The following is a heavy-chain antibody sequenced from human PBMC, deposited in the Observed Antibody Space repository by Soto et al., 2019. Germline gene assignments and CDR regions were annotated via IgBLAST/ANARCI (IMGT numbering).Heavy chain of an antibody. CDR2: ISSNGGST. J-gene: IGHJ1*01. V-gene: IGHV3-64*01. CDR3: ARDRYPSYGDYRPEYFQH. D-gene: IGHD4-17*01. Sequence: GGSLRLSCVASGFTFSSYAMHWVRQAPGKGLEYVSAISSNGGSTYYANSVKGRFTISRDNSKKTLYLQMGSLRAEDMAVYYCARDRYPSYGDYRPEYFQHWGQGTLVTVSS. CDR1: GFTFSSYA.